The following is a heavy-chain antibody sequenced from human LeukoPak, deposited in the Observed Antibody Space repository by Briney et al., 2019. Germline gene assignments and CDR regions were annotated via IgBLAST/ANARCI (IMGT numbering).Heavy chain of an antibody. J-gene: IGHJ3*02. Sequence: PSETLSLTCTVSGGSISSYYWNWIRQPAEKGLEWIGRIYTSGRTNYNPSLKSRVTISVDTSKNQFSLKLTSVTAADTAVYYCASQTLTDDAFDIWGQGTMVTVSS. CDR2: IYTSGRT. CDR1: GGSISSYY. V-gene: IGHV4-4*07. D-gene: IGHD1-20*01. CDR3: ASQTLTDDAFDI.